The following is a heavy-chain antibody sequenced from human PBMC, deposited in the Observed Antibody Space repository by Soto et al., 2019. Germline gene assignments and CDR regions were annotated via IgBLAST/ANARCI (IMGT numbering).Heavy chain of an antibody. V-gene: IGHV1-18*04. CDR1: GYSFTSYG. CDR2: ISGHNGNT. J-gene: IGHJ4*02. CDR3: ARHRFNYYDDTVYYYFDY. Sequence: ASVKVSCKASGYSFTSYGISWVRQAPGQGPEWMGRISGHNGNTNHPQSLQGRVTMTTDTSRNTAYMELRSLRSDDTAVYYCARHRFNYYDDTVYYYFDYWGPGTLVTVSS. D-gene: IGHD3-22*01.